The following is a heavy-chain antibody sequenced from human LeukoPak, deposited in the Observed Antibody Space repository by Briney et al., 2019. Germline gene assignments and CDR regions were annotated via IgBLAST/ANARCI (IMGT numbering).Heavy chain of an antibody. CDR1: GGSVSSGSYY. J-gene: IGHJ4*02. D-gene: IGHD4-17*01. CDR3: ARSPPPGLDYGDYFDY. V-gene: IGHV4-61*01. CDR2: IYYSGST. Sequence: PSETLSLTCTVSGGSVSSGSYYWSWIRQPPGKGLEWIGYIYYSGSTNYNPSLKRRVTISVDTSENQFSLKLNSVTAADTAVYYCARSPPPGLDYGDYFDYWGQGTLVTVSS.